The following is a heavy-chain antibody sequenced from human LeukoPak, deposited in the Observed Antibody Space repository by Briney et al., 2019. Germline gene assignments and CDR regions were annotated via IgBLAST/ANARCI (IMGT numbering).Heavy chain of an antibody. J-gene: IGHJ4*02. V-gene: IGHV3-7*01. CDR3: ARDFGDSSGWYNDY. D-gene: IGHD6-19*01. CDR2: IKEDGSKE. CDR1: GFTLSKYW. Sequence: PGGSLRLSCAASGFTLSKYWMSWVRQAPGKGLEWLADIKEDGSKEYFVDSVKGRFTISRDHTKNSVYLQMNSLRAEDTAVYYCARDFGDSSGWYNDYWGQGTLVIVSS.